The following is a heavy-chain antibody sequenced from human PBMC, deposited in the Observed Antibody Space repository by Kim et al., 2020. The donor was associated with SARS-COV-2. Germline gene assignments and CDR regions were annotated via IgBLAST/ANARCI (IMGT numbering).Heavy chain of an antibody. CDR3: ARGSLRPLGYCSSTSCGGSFPWRTPYYDGMDV. CDR1: GGSFSGYY. CDR2: INHSGST. Sequence: PSETLSLTCAVYGGSFSGYYWSWIRQPPGKGLEWIGEINHSGSTNYNPSLKSRVTISVDTSKNQFSLKLSSVTAADTAVYYCARGSLRPLGYCSSTSCGGSFPWRTPYYDGMDVWGQGTTVTVSS. V-gene: IGHV4-34*01. D-gene: IGHD2-2*01. J-gene: IGHJ6*02.